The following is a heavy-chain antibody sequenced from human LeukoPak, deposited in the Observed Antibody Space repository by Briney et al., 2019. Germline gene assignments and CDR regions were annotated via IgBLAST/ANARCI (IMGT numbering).Heavy chain of an antibody. CDR1: GVTFSSYG. CDR3: AKVHGYSYGRFDY. Sequence: GRSLRLSCAASGVTFSSYGMHWVRQAPGKGLEWVAVISYDGSNKYYADSVKGRFTISRDNSKNMLYLQMNSLRAEDTAVYYCAKVHGYSYGRFDYWGQGTLVTVSS. D-gene: IGHD5-18*01. J-gene: IGHJ4*02. V-gene: IGHV3-30*18. CDR2: ISYDGSNK.